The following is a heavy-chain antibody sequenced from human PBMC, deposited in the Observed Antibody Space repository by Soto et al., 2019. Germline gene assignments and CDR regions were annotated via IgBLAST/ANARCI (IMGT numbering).Heavy chain of an antibody. J-gene: IGHJ4*02. CDR2: IYSDRTT. Sequence: EMPLVESGGGLIQPGGSLRLSCAVSGFTVSNNYMSWVRQAPGKGLEWVSVIYSDRTTYYGDSVKGRFTISRDNSKNTLFLQVNSMRAEDAAVYCCERGGGRYIPFDCWGQGTLVTGSS. V-gene: IGHV3-53*01. CDR1: GFTVSNNY. CDR3: ERGGGRYIPFDC. D-gene: IGHD1-26*01.